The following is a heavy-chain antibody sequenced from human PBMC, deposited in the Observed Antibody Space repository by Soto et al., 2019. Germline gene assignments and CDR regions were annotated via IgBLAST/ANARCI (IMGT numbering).Heavy chain of an antibody. CDR3: ARNLPVRYYDILTGYYSHAFDI. D-gene: IGHD3-9*01. CDR2: IYPGDSDT. J-gene: IGHJ3*02. V-gene: IGHV5-51*01. CDR1: GYSFTSYW. Sequence: GESLKISCKGSGYSFTSYWIGWVRQMPGKGLEWMGIIYPGDSDTRYSPSFQGQVTISADKSISTAYLQWSSLKASDTAMYYCARNLPVRYYDILTGYYSHAFDIWGQGTMVTVSS.